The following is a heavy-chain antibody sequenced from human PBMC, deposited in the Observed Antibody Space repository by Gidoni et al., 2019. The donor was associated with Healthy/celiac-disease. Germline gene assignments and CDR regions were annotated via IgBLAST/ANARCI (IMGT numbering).Heavy chain of an antibody. D-gene: IGHD2-2*01. CDR3: ARGHIVVVPAAILRGSTWFDP. Sequence: QVQLQQWGAGLLKPSETLSLTCAVYGGSFSGYYWSWIRQPPGKGLEWIGEINHSGSTNYNPSLKSRVTISVDTSKNQFSLKLSSVTAADTAVYYCARGHIVVVPAAILRGSTWFDPWGQGTLVTVSS. J-gene: IGHJ5*02. CDR1: GGSFSGYY. V-gene: IGHV4-34*01. CDR2: INHSGST.